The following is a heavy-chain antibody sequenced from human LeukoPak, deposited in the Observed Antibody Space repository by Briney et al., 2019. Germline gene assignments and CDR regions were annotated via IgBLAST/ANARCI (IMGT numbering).Heavy chain of an antibody. CDR3: ASNPFFWSGFA. CDR1: GGTFSSYA. V-gene: IGHV1-8*02. D-gene: IGHD3-3*01. J-gene: IGHJ4*02. Sequence: ASVKVSCKASGGTFSSYAITWVRQATGQGLEWMGWMNPNSGNTGYAQKFQGRVTMTRNTSISTAYMELSSLRSEDTAVYYCASNPFFWSGFAWGQGTLVTVSS. CDR2: MNPNSGNT.